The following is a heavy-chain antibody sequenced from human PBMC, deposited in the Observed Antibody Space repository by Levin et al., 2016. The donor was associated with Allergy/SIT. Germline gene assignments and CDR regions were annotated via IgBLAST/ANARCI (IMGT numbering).Heavy chain of an antibody. Sequence: PGKGLEWIGEIYHSGSTNYNPSLKSRVTISVDKSKNQFSLKLSSVTAADTAVYYCARDYGSGSRGGMDVWGQGTTVTVSS. D-gene: IGHD3-10*01. J-gene: IGHJ6*02. V-gene: IGHV4-4*02. CDR3: ARDYGSGSRGGMDV. CDR2: IYHSGST.